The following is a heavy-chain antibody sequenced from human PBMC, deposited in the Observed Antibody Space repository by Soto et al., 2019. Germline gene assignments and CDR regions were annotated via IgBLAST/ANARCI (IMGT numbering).Heavy chain of an antibody. J-gene: IGHJ6*02. Sequence: SQTLSLTCAVSGDSVSSNSAAWNWIRQSPSRGLEWLGRTYYRSKWYNDYAVSVKSRITINPDTSKNQFSLQLNSVTPEDTAVYYCAREIEGREWLVYYYGMAVWGQGTTVTVSS. V-gene: IGHV6-1*01. CDR3: AREIEGREWLVYYYGMAV. CDR1: GDSVSSNSAA. CDR2: TYYRSKWYN. D-gene: IGHD6-19*01.